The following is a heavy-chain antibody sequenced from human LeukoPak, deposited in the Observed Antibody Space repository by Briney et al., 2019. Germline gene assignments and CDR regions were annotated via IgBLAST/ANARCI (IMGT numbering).Heavy chain of an antibody. CDR3: ARGEYYYDSSGYWQFDY. V-gene: IGHV5-51*01. Sequence: GESLKISCKGSGYSFTSYWIGWVRQMPGKGLEWMGIIDPGDSDTRYSPSFQGQVTISADKSISTAYLQWSSLKASDTAMYYCARGEYYYDSSGYWQFDYWGQGTLVTVSS. D-gene: IGHD3-22*01. CDR2: IDPGDSDT. J-gene: IGHJ4*02. CDR1: GYSFTSYW.